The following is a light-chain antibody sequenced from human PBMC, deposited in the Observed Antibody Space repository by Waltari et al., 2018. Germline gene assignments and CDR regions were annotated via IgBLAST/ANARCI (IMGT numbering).Light chain of an antibody. J-gene: IGKJ2*01. CDR1: QSVLYSSNNKNY. CDR3: QQYYSTPRT. CDR2: WAS. V-gene: IGKV4-1*01. Sequence: DIVMTQSPDSLAVSLGVRATIHFKSSQSVLYSSNNKNYLAWYQQKPGQPPKLLIYWASTRESGVPDRFSGSGSGTDFTLTISSLQAEDVAVYYCQQYYSTPRTFGQGTKLEIK.